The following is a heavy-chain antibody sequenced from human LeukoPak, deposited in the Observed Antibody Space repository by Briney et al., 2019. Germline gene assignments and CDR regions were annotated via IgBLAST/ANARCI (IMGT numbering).Heavy chain of an antibody. J-gene: IGHJ4*02. V-gene: IGHV3-23*01. Sequence: GGSLRLSCAASGFTFSNFAMSWVRQAPGKGLEWVSTICGTSDTTYYADSVKGRFTISRDNSKNTLSLQMNSLRAEDTAIFYCAKTSGGSCYFGYYFDYWGRGPLVTVSS. CDR2: ICGTSDTT. D-gene: IGHD2-15*01. CDR3: AKTSGGSCYFGYYFDY. CDR1: GFTFSNFA.